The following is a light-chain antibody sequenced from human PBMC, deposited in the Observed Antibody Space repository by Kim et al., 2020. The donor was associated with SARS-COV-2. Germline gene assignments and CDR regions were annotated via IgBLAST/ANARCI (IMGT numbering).Light chain of an antibody. CDR1: QNINNY. CDR3: QQSYFTLRT. CDR2: GAS. V-gene: IGKV1-39*01. Sequence: ETKLTQSPSSLSASVGDKVTITCRASQNINNYLNWYQQYPGKAPKLLIYGASTLQSGVPSRFSGSGSGNDFTLTITSLQPEDFATYYCQQSYFTLRTFGPGTKVDIK. J-gene: IGKJ1*01.